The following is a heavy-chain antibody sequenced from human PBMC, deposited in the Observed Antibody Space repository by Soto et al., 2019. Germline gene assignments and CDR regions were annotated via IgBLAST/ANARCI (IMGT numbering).Heavy chain of an antibody. CDR1: GGTFSNYA. J-gene: IGHJ6*02. D-gene: IGHD2-21*02. V-gene: IGHV1-69*13. CDR2: IIPIFGTT. Sequence: SVKVSCKASGGTFSNYALSWVRQAPGQGPEWMGDIIPIFGTTNNAQKFQGRVTITADEATSTAYMELSSLGSEDTAVYYCARERYCGGDCFYYYYGMDVWGQGTTVTVSS. CDR3: ARERYCGGDCFYYYYGMDV.